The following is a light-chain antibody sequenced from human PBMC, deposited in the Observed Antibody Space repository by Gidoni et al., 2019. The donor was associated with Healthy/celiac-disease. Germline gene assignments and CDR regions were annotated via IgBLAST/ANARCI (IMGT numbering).Light chain of an antibody. CDR1: RSDVGGYNY. J-gene: IGLJ2*01. Sequence: SVSGSPGQSLTISCTGTRSDVGGYNYVSWYQQHPGKAPKLMIYDVSNRPSGVSNRFSGSKSGNTASLTISGLQAEDEADYYCSSYTSSSTLLVVFGGGTKLTVL. CDR2: DVS. V-gene: IGLV2-14*04. CDR3: SSYTSSSTLLVV.